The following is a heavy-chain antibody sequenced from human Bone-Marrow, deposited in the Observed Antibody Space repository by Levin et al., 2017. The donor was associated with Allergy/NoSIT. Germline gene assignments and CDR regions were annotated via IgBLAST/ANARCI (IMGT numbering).Heavy chain of an antibody. CDR2: IYHTGTT. J-gene: IGHJ2*01. Sequence: PSQTLSLTCTVSGASINSDGYYWSWIRQPPGKGLEWIGYIYHTGTTDYNPSLKSRLAISLDTSKNQFSLRLTSVTAADTAVYYCASLLIGSGYSYFQPGNWYFDLWGRGTLVTVSS. CDR1: GASINSDGYY. V-gene: IGHV4-30-4*01. CDR3: ASLLIGSGYSYFQPGNWYFDL. D-gene: IGHD3-22*01.